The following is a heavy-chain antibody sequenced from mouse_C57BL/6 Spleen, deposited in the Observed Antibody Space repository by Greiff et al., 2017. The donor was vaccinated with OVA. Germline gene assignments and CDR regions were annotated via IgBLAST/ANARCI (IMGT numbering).Heavy chain of an antibody. V-gene: IGHV1-64*01. J-gene: IGHJ4*01. Sequence: QVQLQQPGAELVKPGASVKLSCKASGYTFTSYWMHWVKQRPGQGLEWIGMIHPNSGSTNYNEKFKSKATLTVDKSSSTAYMQLSSLTSEDSAVYYCAGIYYYGYAMDYWGQGTSVTVSS. CDR1: GYTFTSYW. CDR3: AGIYYYGYAMDY. CDR2: IHPNSGST. D-gene: IGHD1-1*01.